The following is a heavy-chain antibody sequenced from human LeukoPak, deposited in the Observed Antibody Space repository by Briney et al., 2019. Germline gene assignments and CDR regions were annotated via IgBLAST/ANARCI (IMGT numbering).Heavy chain of an antibody. CDR2: IDTSSSYI. Sequence: GGSLRLSCEASRFTFSRFTMNWVRQAPGKGPEWVSSIDTSSSYISYADSVKGRFTISRDNAKNSLYLQMNSLRVEDTAIYYCARVARQLTGYWGQGTLVSVSP. D-gene: IGHD3-9*01. V-gene: IGHV3-21*01. CDR1: RFTFSRFT. CDR3: ARVARQLTGY. J-gene: IGHJ4*02.